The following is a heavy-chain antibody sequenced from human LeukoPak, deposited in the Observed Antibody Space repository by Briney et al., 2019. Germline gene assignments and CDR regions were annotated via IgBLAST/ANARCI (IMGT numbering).Heavy chain of an antibody. D-gene: IGHD3-22*01. CDR1: GYTFTSYG. CDR2: ISAYNGNT. Sequence: RASVKVSCTASGYTFTSYGISWVRQAPGQGLEWMGWISAYNGNTNYAQNFQGRVTMTTDTSTSTAYMELRSLRSDDTAVYYCARALFYDNSGFYNWGQGTLVTVSS. J-gene: IGHJ4*02. V-gene: IGHV1-18*01. CDR3: ARALFYDNSGFYN.